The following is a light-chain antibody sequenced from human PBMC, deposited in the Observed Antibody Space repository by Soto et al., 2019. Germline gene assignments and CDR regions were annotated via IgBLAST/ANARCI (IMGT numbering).Light chain of an antibody. Sequence: QSALTQPASVSGSPGQSITISCTGTSSDVGGYNYVSWYQQHPGKAPKLMIYEVSNRPSGVSNRFSGYKSGNTASLTISGLQAEDEADYYCSSYTSSSTPYVFGTGTKGHRP. CDR2: EVS. V-gene: IGLV2-14*01. J-gene: IGLJ1*01. CDR3: SSYTSSSTPYV. CDR1: SSDVGGYNY.